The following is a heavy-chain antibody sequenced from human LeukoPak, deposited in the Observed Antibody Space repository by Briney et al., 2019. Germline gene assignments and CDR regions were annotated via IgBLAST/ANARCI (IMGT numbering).Heavy chain of an antibody. Sequence: PGGSLRLSCAASGFTFSSYSMNWVRQAPGKGLEWVSYISSSSSTIYYADSVKGRFTISRDNAKNSLYLQMNSLRAEDTAVYYCARSRNIPSYCYMDVWGKGTTVTISS. CDR2: ISSSSSTI. V-gene: IGHV3-48*01. D-gene: IGHD2/OR15-2a*01. CDR3: ARSRNIPSYCYMDV. CDR1: GFTFSSYS. J-gene: IGHJ6*03.